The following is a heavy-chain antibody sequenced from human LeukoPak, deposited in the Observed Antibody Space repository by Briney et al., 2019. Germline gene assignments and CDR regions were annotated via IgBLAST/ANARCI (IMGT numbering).Heavy chain of an antibody. J-gene: IGHJ3*02. CDR1: GYSFTSYW. CDR2: IYPGDSDT. V-gene: IGHV5-51*01. CDR3: ARPEGYSLDAFDI. D-gene: IGHD5-18*01. Sequence: GESLKITCKGSGYSFTSYWIGWVRQMPGKGLGWMGIIYPGDSDTRYSPSFQGQVTISADKSISTAYLQWSSLKASDTAMYYCARPEGYSLDAFDIWGQGTMVTVSS.